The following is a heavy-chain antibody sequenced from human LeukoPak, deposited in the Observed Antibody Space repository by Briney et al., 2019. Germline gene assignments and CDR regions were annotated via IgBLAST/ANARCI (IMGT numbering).Heavy chain of an antibody. V-gene: IGHV4-39*01. J-gene: IGHJ5*02. CDR2: IYYTGST. CDR1: GGYISSSIYY. D-gene: IGHD2-2*01. Sequence: SETLSLTCAVSGGYISSSIYYWGWIRQPPGKGLEWIGSIYYTGSTYYNPSLKSRVTISVDTSKNQFSLKLSSVTAADTAVYYCARHLRYCSSTCSEVWFDPWGQGTLVTVSS. CDR3: ARHLRYCSSTCSEVWFDP.